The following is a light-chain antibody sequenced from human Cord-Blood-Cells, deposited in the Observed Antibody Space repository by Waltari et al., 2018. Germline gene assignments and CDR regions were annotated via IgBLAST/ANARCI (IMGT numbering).Light chain of an antibody. V-gene: IGKV1-12*01. CDR2: AAS. J-gene: IGKJ2*03. CDR1: QGISIW. Sequence: DIQMTQSPSSVSASVGNSVTITCRASQGISIWLAWYQQKPGKAPKLLIYAASSLQSGVPSRFSGSGSGTDFTLTISSLQPEDFATYYCQQANSFPYSFGQGPSWRSN. CDR3: QQANSFPYS.